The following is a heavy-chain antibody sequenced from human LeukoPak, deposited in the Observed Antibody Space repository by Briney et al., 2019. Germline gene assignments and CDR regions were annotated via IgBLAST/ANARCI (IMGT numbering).Heavy chain of an antibody. D-gene: IGHD1-1*01. CDR2: IYYSGST. CDR1: GGSISSYY. J-gene: IGHJ4*02. V-gene: IGHV4-39*01. Sequence: SETLSLTCTVSGGSISSYYWGWIRQPPGKGLEWIGSIYYSGSTYYNPSLKSRVTISVDTSKNQFSLKLSSVTAADTAVYYCARHLPGYNWNDLYYFDYWGQGTLVTVSS. CDR3: ARHLPGYNWNDLYYFDY.